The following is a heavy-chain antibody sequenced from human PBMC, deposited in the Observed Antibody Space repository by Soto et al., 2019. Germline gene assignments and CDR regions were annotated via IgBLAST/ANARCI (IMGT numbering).Heavy chain of an antibody. D-gene: IGHD3-3*01. Sequence: QVQLVQSGVVVKKPGASVRVSCKASGYTFTNYGITWVRQAPGQGLEWLGWISGYNGNTNYAQKFQGRVTMTTDTXTSTAYMDLTSLRYDDTAVYYCARGGRFAVADTDYWGQGTLLTVSS. J-gene: IGHJ4*02. V-gene: IGHV1-18*01. CDR2: ISGYNGNT. CDR1: GYTFTNYG. CDR3: ARGGRFAVADTDY.